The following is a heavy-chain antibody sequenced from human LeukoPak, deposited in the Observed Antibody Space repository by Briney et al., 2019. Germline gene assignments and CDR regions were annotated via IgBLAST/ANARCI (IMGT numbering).Heavy chain of an antibody. CDR3: AKGPSSTTCCPFDY. CDR2: LTGSGDAT. V-gene: IGHV3-23*01. Sequence: PGGSLRLSCAASGFTFSSYDMAWVRHAPGKGLEWVSVLTGSGDATYYADSVKGRFIISRDNSKNTLYLQINNLRAEDTAVYYCAKGPSSTTCCPFDYWGQGTLVTVSS. CDR1: GFTFSSYD. D-gene: IGHD2-2*01. J-gene: IGHJ4*02.